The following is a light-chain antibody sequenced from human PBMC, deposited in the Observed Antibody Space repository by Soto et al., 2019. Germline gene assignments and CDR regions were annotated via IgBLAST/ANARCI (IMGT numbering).Light chain of an antibody. CDR2: QVN. CDR1: NSDVGNYNY. CDR3: TSYSGVNQVL. V-gene: IGLV2-8*01. Sequence: QSALTQPPSASGSPGQSVTISCTGTNSDVGNYNYVSWYQQHPGKAPRLMIYQVNKRPSGVPDRFSGSKSGNTASLTVSGLQAEDEADYYCTSYSGVNQVLFGGGTKLTVL. J-gene: IGLJ3*02.